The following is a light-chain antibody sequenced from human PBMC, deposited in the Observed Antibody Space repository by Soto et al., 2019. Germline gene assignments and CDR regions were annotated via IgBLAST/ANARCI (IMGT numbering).Light chain of an antibody. V-gene: IGKV1-33*01. CDR1: QDITNY. CDR2: DAS. CDR3: QQYGNLPST. J-gene: IGKJ5*01. Sequence: DIQMTQSPSSLSASVGDRVTITCQASQDITNYLNWYQQKPGKAPKLLIYDASNLQTGVPSRFSGRGSGTYFTFTISSLQPEDIATYYCQQYGNLPSTFGQGTRLEIK.